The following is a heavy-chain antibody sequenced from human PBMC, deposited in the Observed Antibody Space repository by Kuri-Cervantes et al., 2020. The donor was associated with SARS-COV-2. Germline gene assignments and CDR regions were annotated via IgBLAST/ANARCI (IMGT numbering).Heavy chain of an antibody. Sequence: SVKVSCKASEYTFSSYAISWVRQAPGQGLEWMGGIIPPFGPTNYAQKFQGRVTISADESTNTAYMELSGLRSEDTAIYYCARGDYGSGSYVARERYYYYYYMDVWGKGTTVTGSS. D-gene: IGHD3-10*01. V-gene: IGHV1-69*13. J-gene: IGHJ6*03. CDR3: ARGDYGSGSYVARERYYYYYYMDV. CDR1: EYTFSSYA. CDR2: IIPPFGPT.